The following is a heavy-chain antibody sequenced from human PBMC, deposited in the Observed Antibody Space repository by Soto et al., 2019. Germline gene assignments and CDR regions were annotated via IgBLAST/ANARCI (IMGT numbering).Heavy chain of an antibody. CDR2: ISYAGNNI. V-gene: IGHV3-30*18. Sequence: QVQLLESGGGVVQPGRSLRISCAASGFTFRNFVMHWVRQAPGKGLEWVAVISYAGNNIFYADSVKGRFTISRDNSGNMLYLEMSSLRGEDTAVYYCAKDQSSIFRSGSGMDVWGQGTTVTVSS. J-gene: IGHJ6*02. D-gene: IGHD3-3*01. CDR1: GFTFRNFV. CDR3: AKDQSSIFRSGSGMDV.